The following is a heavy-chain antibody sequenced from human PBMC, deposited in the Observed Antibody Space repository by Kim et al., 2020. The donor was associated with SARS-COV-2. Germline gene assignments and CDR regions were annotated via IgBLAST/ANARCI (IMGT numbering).Heavy chain of an antibody. CDR3: ARETGTTRTEVYYYHYYGMDV. V-gene: IGHV3-74*01. J-gene: IGHJ6*02. D-gene: IGHD1-7*01. CDR2: INSDGSST. CDR1: GFTFSSYW. Sequence: GGSLRLSCAASGFTFSSYWMHWVRQAPGKGLVWVSRINSDGSSTSYADSVKGRFTISRDNAKNTLYLQMNSLRAEDTAVYYCARETGTTRTEVYYYHYYGMDVWGQGTTVTVSS.